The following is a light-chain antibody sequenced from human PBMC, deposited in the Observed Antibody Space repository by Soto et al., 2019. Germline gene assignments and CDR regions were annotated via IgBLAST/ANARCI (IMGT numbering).Light chain of an antibody. Sequence: QSALAQPPSASGTPGQTATISCSGTSSNIGSNAVNWYQQLPGTAPKLLIYSNNQRPSGVPDRFSGSKYGTSASLAITGLQSEDEAYYYCATRGDSVNAYVFGTGTKVTV. CDR3: ATRGDSVNAYV. V-gene: IGLV1-44*01. J-gene: IGLJ1*01. CDR1: SSNIGSNA. CDR2: SNN.